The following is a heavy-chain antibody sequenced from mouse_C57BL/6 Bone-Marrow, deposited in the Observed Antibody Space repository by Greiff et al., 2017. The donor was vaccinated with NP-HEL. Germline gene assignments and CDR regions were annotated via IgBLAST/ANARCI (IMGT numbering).Heavy chain of an antibody. V-gene: IGHV1-55*01. CDR3: ARGYDPYYYAMDY. D-gene: IGHD2-2*01. J-gene: IGHJ4*01. CDR2: IYPGSGST. CDR1: GYTFTSYW. Sequence: QVQLQQPGAELVKPGASVKMSCKASGYTFTSYWITWVKQRPGQGLEWIGDIYPGSGSTNYNEKFKSKATLTVDTSSSTAYMQLSSLTSEDSAVYYCARGYDPYYYAMDYWGQGTSVTVSS.